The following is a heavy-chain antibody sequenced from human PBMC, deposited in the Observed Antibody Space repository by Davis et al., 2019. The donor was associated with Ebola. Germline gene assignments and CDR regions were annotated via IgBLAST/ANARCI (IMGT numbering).Heavy chain of an antibody. V-gene: IGHV4-39*07. D-gene: IGHD5-18*01. Sequence: SETLSLTCTVSGGSIISSSSYWGWIRQPPRKGLEWIGSIYYSGITYYNPSLKSRVTISVDTSKNQFSLKLSSVTAADTAVYYCARSRGYSYEVDYWGQGTLVTVSS. CDR3: ARSRGYSYEVDY. J-gene: IGHJ4*02. CDR1: GGSIISSSSY. CDR2: IYYSGIT.